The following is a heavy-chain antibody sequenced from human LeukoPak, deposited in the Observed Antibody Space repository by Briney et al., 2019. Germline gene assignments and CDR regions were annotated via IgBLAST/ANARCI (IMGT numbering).Heavy chain of an antibody. V-gene: IGHV4-30-2*01. D-gene: IGHD3-3*01. CDR3: ARDTPYYDFWSGYYKDGYFDL. J-gene: IGHJ2*01. CDR1: GGSISSGGYY. Sequence: PSETLSLTCTVSGGSISSGGYYWSWIRQPPGKGLEWIGYIYHSGSTYYNPSLKSRVTISVDRSKNQFSLKLSSVTAADTAVYYCARDTPYYDFWSGYYKDGYFDLWGRGTLVTVSS. CDR2: IYHSGST.